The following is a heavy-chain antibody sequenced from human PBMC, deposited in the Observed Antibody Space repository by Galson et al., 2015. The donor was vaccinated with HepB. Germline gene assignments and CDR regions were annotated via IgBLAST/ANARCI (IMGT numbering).Heavy chain of an antibody. CDR1: GYTFTNCA. CDR3: ARDRGSGGHFFDY. V-gene: IGHV7-4-1*02. CDR2: INTNTGNP. D-gene: IGHD4-23*01. Sequence: SVKVSCKASGYTFTNCAMNWVRQAPGQGLEWMGWINTNTGNPTYAQGFTGRFVFSLDTSVSTAYLQISSLKAEDTAVYYCARDRGSGGHFFDYWGRGTLVTVSS. J-gene: IGHJ4*02.